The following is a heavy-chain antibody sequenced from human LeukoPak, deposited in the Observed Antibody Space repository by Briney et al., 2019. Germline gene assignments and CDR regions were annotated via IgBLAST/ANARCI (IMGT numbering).Heavy chain of an antibody. D-gene: IGHD6-19*01. CDR3: AKDLEAVAGTIVNDY. J-gene: IGHJ4*02. V-gene: IGHV3-23*01. CDR2: IGASAATT. Sequence: PGGSLRLSCAVSGLTFNKYAMNWVRQGPGKGLEWVSGIGASAATTYYADSVKGRFTISRDNSKNTLFLQLKSLRADDTGVYFCAKDLEAVAGTIVNDYWGQGTPVTVSS. CDR1: GLTFNKYA.